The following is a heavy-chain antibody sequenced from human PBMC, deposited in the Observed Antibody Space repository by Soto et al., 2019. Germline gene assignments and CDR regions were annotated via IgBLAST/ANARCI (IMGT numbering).Heavy chain of an antibody. J-gene: IGHJ4*02. CDR1: GGSFSSYR. Sequence: SETLSLTCAVYGGSFSSYRWSWIRQTPGKGLEWIGEINHLTTTNYNPSLKSRVIISLDTPKNQFSLKLSSVTAADTAVYYCARGYDTALAPIFWGQGILVTVSS. V-gene: IGHV4-34*01. D-gene: IGHD5-18*01. CDR3: ARGYDTALAPIF. CDR2: INHLTTT.